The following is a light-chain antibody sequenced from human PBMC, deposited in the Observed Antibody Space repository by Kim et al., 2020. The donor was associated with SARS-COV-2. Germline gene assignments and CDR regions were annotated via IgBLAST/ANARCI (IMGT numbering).Light chain of an antibody. CDR3: SSYTSSSTLV. J-gene: IGLJ1*01. CDR2: DVS. V-gene: IGLV2-14*03. CDR1: SRDVCGYNY. Sequence: GQSIPISCTGTSRDVCGYNYVSWYQQHPGKAPKLMIYDVSNRPSGVSNRFSGSKSGNTASLTISGLQAEDEADYYCSSYTSSSTLVFGSGTKVTVL.